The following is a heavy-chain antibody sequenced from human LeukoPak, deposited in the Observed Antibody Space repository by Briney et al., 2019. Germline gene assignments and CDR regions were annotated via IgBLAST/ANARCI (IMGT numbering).Heavy chain of an antibody. CDR3: ARGRSEATGTRGDY. V-gene: IGHV4-39*07. J-gene: IGHJ4*02. CDR2: INHSGST. CDR1: GGSISSSSYY. Sequence: SETLSVTCTVSGGSISSSSYYWSWIRQPPGKGLEWIGEINHSGSTNYNPSLKSRVTISVDTSKNQFSLKLSSVTAADTAVYYCARGRSEATGTRGDYWGQGTLVTVSS. D-gene: IGHD1-7*01.